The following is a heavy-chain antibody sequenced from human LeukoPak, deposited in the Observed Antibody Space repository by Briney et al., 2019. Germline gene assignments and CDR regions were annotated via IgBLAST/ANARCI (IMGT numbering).Heavy chain of an antibody. J-gene: IGHJ5*02. D-gene: IGHD3-3*01. CDR2: ISGSGGST. Sequence: PGGSLRLSCAASGFTFSSYAMSWVRQAPGKGLEWVSAISGSGGSTYYADSVKGRFTISRDNSKSTLYLQMNSLRAEDTAVYYCAKSYYDFWSGYSDNWFDPWGQGTLVTVSS. CDR3: AKSYYDFWSGYSDNWFDP. V-gene: IGHV3-23*01. CDR1: GFTFSSYA.